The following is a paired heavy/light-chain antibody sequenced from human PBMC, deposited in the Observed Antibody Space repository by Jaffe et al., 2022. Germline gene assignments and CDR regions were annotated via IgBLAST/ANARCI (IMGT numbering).Light chain of an antibody. V-gene: IGKV1-16*01. J-gene: IGKJ3*01. CDR2: AAS. Sequence: DIQMTQSPSSLSASVGDRVTITCRASRGIADYLAWFRQKPGKAPESLIFAASVLHGGVPSRFSGSGSGTDFTLTITSLQPEDFATYFCQQYKTYPFTFGPGTTVD. CDR3: QQYKTYPFT. CDR1: RGIADY.
Heavy chain of an antibody. J-gene: IGHJ6*03. D-gene: IGHD3-10*01. Sequence: QVQLQESGPGLVKPSETLSLTCGVSGYSISSGYYWGWIRQPPGKGLEWIGSIYHSGTTNYNPSLESRAAISVDTSKNQFSLKLNSVTAADTAMYYCARGSASEYYYYYYYMEVWGKGTTVTVSS. V-gene: IGHV4-38-2*01. CDR3: ARGSASEYYYYYYYMEV. CDR1: GYSISSGYY. CDR2: IYHSGTT.